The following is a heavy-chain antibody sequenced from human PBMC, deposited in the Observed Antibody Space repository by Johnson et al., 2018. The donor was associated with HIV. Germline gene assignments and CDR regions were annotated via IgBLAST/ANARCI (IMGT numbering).Heavy chain of an antibody. CDR3: TTEGDAFDI. Sequence: QVQLVESGGGLVQPGGSLRLSCADSGFTFSTYAMHWVRQAPGKGLEWVAVISYDGSNKYYADSVKGRFTVSRDNSKNTLYLQMSSLRTEDAGVYYCTTEGDAFDIWGKGTMVTVSS. V-gene: IGHV3-30-3*01. J-gene: IGHJ3*02. CDR1: GFTFSTYA. CDR2: ISYDGSNK.